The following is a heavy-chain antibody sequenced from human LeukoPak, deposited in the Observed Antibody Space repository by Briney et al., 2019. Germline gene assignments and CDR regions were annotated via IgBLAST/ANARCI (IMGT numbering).Heavy chain of an antibody. D-gene: IGHD2-21*02. CDR1: GFTFSSYW. V-gene: IGHV3-30-3*01. Sequence: GGSLRLSCAASGFTFSSYWMHWVRQAPGKGLEWVAVISYDGSNKYYADSVKGRFTISRDNSKNTLYLQMNSLRAEDTAVYYCARDATTIVVVTAIPQYYFDYWGQGTLVTVSS. CDR3: ARDATTIVVVTAIPQYYFDY. J-gene: IGHJ4*02. CDR2: ISYDGSNK.